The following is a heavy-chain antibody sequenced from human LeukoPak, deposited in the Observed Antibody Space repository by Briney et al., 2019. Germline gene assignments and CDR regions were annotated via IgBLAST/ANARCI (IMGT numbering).Heavy chain of an antibody. D-gene: IGHD1-20*01. V-gene: IGHV3-30*18. J-gene: IGHJ4*02. CDR2: ISYDGSNK. CDR3: AKDPSYNWNYLTY. Sequence: GGSLRLSCAASGFTVSSYGMHWVRQAPGKGLEWEAVISYDGSNKYYAGSVKGRFTISRDNSKNTLYLQMNSLRAEDTAVYYCAKDPSYNWNYLTYWGQGTLVTVSS. CDR1: GFTVSSYG.